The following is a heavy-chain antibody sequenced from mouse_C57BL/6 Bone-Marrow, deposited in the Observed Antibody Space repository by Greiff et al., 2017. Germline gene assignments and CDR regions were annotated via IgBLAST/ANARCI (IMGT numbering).Heavy chain of an antibody. D-gene: IGHD1-1*01. CDR1: GFTFSSYG. CDR3: ARLYYGSSYGY. V-gene: IGHV5-6*01. J-gene: IGHJ2*01. CDR2: ISSGGSYT. Sequence: EVQLVESGGDLVKPGGSLKLSCAASGFTFSSYGMSWVRQTPDKRLEWVATISSGGSYTYYPDSVKGRFTISRDNAKNTLYLQVSSLKSEDTAMYYCARLYYGSSYGYWGQGTTLTVSS.